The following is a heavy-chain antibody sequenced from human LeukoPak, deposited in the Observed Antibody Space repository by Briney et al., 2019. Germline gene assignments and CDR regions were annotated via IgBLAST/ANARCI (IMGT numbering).Heavy chain of an antibody. Sequence: ASVKVSCKASGYTFTGYYMHWVRQAPGQGLEWMGWISAYNGNTNYAQKLQGRVTMTTDTSTSTAYMELRSLRSDDTAVYYCAIAVAGHFDYWGQGTLVTVSS. CDR2: ISAYNGNT. V-gene: IGHV1-18*04. CDR3: AIAVAGHFDY. CDR1: GYTFTGYY. J-gene: IGHJ4*02. D-gene: IGHD6-19*01.